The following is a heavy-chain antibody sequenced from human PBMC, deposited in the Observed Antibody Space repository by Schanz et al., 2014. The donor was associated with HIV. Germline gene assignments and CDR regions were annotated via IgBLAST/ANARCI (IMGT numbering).Heavy chain of an antibody. CDR2: IIPIFGTA. CDR3: AASMYNGSYGTHYYFDL. V-gene: IGHV1-69*01. D-gene: IGHD1-26*01. J-gene: IGHJ2*01. Sequence: QVPLVQSGAEVKKPGSSVKVSCKASGGSFSSYAINWVRQAPGQGLEWMGGIIPIFGTANYAQKFQGRVTITADESTSTAYMDLTSLRYEDTALYYCAASMYNGSYGTHYYFDLWGRGTLVTVSS. CDR1: GGSFSSYA.